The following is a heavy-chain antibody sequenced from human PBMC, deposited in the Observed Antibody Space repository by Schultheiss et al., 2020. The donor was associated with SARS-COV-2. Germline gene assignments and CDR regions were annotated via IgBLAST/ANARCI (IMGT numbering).Heavy chain of an antibody. V-gene: IGHV3-23*01. CDR3: AKDGQIDY. Sequence: GGSLRLSCAASGFTFSSYAMSWVRQAPGKGLEWVSGVSWNGSRTHYADSVKGRFTISRDNAKNSLYLQMNSLRAEDTAVYYCAKDGQIDYWGQGTTVTVSS. CDR1: GFTFSSYA. J-gene: IGHJ4*03. CDR2: VSWNGSRT.